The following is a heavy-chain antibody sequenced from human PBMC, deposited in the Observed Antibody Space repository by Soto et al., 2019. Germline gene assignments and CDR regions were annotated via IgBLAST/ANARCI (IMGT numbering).Heavy chain of an antibody. J-gene: IGHJ6*02. D-gene: IGHD2-2*01. Sequence: GESLKISCKGSGYSFTSYWISWVRQMPGKGLEWMGRIDPSDSYTNYSPSFQGHVTISADKSISTAYLQWSSLKASDTAMYYCASRRLGYRTRNSCYFEYYYYGMDVWGQGTTVTVSS. CDR1: GYSFTSYW. CDR3: ASRRLGYRTRNSCYFEYYYYGMDV. CDR2: IDPSDSYT. V-gene: IGHV5-10-1*01.